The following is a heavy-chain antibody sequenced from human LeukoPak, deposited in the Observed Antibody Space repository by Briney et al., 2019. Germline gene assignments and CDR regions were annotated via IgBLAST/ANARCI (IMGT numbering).Heavy chain of an antibody. CDR1: GFTFSTFA. CDR3: ATYRQVLLPFES. CDR2: IFSSGGEI. D-gene: IGHD2-8*02. Sequence: GGSLRLSCEASGFTFSTFAMIWVRQPTGKGLEWVSSIFSSGGEIHYADSVRGRFTISRDNSKSTLSLQMNSLRAEDTAIYYCATYRQVLLPFESWGQGTLVTVSS. J-gene: IGHJ4*02. V-gene: IGHV3-23*01.